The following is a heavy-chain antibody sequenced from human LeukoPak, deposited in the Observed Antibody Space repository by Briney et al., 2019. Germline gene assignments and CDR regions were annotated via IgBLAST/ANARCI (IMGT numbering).Heavy chain of an antibody. V-gene: IGHV4-34*01. CDR3: ARQTGSGLFILP. Sequence: SGTLSLTCAVYGGSFSGYYWSWIRQPPGKGLEWIGEINHSGSTNYNPSLKSRVTISVDTSKNQFSLKLSSVTAADTAVYYCARQTGSGLFILPGGQGTLVTVSS. CDR2: INHSGST. D-gene: IGHD3/OR15-3a*01. J-gene: IGHJ4*02. CDR1: GGSFSGYY.